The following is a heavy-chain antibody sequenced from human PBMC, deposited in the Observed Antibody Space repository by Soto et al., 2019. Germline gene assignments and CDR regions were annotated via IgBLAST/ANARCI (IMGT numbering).Heavy chain of an antibody. CDR2: IYYNVNT. D-gene: IGHD2-2*01. J-gene: IGHJ5*02. Sequence: SETLSLTCTVSGGSISSYYWSWIRQPPGKRLEWIGYIYYNVNTNYNPSLKSRVTISVDTSKNQFSLKLSSVTAADTAVYYCARGRIVVVPAAQRGWFDPWGQGTLVTVSS. CDR3: ARGRIVVVPAAQRGWFDP. V-gene: IGHV4-59*12. CDR1: GGSISSYY.